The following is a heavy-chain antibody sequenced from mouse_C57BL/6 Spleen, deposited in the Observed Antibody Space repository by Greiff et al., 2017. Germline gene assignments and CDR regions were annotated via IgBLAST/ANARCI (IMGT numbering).Heavy chain of an antibody. D-gene: IGHD2-12*01. CDR2: IYPGDGDT. CDR1: GYAFSSSW. V-gene: IGHV1-82*01. J-gene: IGHJ1*03. Sequence: VQLQQSGPELVKPGASVKISCKASGYAFSSSWMNWVKQRPGKGLEWIGRIYPGDGDTNYNGKFKGKATLTADKTSSTAYMQLSSLTSEDSAVXDCARRKDDRYFDDWGKGTTVTVSS. CDR3: ARRKDDRYFDD.